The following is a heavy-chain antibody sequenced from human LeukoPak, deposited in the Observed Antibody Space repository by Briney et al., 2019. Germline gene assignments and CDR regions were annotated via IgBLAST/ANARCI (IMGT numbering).Heavy chain of an antibody. CDR1: GFTISTYW. Sequence: GGSLRLSCAAFGFTISTYWMHWARQAPGKGLVWVSRINRDGSSTNYADSVKGRFTISRDNAKNTLYLQMNSLRAEDTAVYYCATDRSYSLDYWGQGTLVTVSS. CDR3: ATDRSYSLDY. J-gene: IGHJ4*02. D-gene: IGHD1-26*01. V-gene: IGHV3-74*01. CDR2: INRDGSST.